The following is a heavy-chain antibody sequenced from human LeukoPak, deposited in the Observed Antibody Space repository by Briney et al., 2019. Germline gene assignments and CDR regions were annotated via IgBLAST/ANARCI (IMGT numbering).Heavy chain of an antibody. V-gene: IGHV3-30*02. CDR3: APPWEIYADY. CDR1: GFTFSNYG. J-gene: IGHJ4*02. D-gene: IGHD3-10*01. CDR2: IRYDGSNK. Sequence: GGSLRLSCAASGFTFSNYGMHWVRQAPGKGLEWVAFIRYDGSNKYYADSVKGRFTISRDNSKNMLYLQMNSLRPEDTAVYYCAPPWEIYADYWGQGTLVTVSS.